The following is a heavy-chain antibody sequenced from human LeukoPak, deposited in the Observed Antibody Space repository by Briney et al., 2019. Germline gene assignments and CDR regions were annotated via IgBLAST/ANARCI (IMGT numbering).Heavy chain of an antibody. CDR2: FDPEDGET. J-gene: IGHJ4*02. CDR1: GGTFSSYA. D-gene: IGHD5-12*01. Sequence: ASVKVSCKASGGTFSSYAISWVRQASGQGLEWMGGFDPEDGETIYAQKFQGRVTMTEDTSTDTAYMELSSLRSEDTAVYYCATDRVWVATGFDYWGQGTLVTVSS. V-gene: IGHV1-24*01. CDR3: ATDRVWVATGFDY.